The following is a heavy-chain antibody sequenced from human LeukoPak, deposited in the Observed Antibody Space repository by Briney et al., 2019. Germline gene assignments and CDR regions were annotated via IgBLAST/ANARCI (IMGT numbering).Heavy chain of an antibody. CDR3: ARAPGIRRSFDS. Sequence: SETLSLTCTVSGGSISSYYWSWIRQPPGKGLEWIGYIYYSGSTNYNPSLKSRVTMSVDTSKNQFSLKLSSVTAADTAVYFCARAPGIRRSFDSWGQGTLVTVSS. J-gene: IGHJ4*02. CDR1: GGSISSYY. D-gene: IGHD3-10*01. CDR2: IYYSGST. V-gene: IGHV4-59*01.